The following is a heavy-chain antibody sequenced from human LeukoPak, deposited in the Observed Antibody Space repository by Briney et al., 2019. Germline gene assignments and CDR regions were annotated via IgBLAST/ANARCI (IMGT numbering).Heavy chain of an antibody. CDR1: GGSFSGYY. CDR3: AGITMVRGVTQVIDY. J-gene: IGHJ4*02. Sequence: SETLSLTCAVYGGSFSGYYWSWIRQPPGKGLEWIGEINHSGSTNYNPSLKSRVTISVDTSKNQFSLKLSSVTAADTAVYYCAGITMVRGVTQVIDYWGQGTLVTVSS. V-gene: IGHV4-34*01. CDR2: INHSGST. D-gene: IGHD3-10*01.